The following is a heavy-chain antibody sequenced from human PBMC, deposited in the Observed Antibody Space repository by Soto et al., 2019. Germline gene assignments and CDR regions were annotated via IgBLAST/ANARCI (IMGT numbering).Heavy chain of an antibody. V-gene: IGHV1-69*06. CDR3: ARDRDSYFDY. Sequence: SVKVSCKASGGTFSSYAISWVRQAPGQGLEWMGGITPIFGTANYAQKFQGRVTITADKSTSTAYMELSSLRSEDTAVYYCARDRDSYFDYWGQGTLVTVSS. CDR2: ITPIFGTA. CDR1: GGTFSSYA. J-gene: IGHJ4*02.